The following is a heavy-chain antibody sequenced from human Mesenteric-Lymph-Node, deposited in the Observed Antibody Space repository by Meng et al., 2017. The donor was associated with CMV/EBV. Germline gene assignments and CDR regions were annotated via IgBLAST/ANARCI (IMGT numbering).Heavy chain of an antibody. CDR2: IYSGGNT. CDR3: ARDSRDFWSGYRRLFDY. J-gene: IGHJ4*02. Sequence: GGSLRLSCAVSGFTFSANYLTWVRQAPGKGLEWVSAIYSGGNTFYADSVKGRFTISRDISNNTLYLQMNNLRAEDTAVYYCARDSRDFWSGYRRLFDYWGQGTLVTVSS. V-gene: IGHV3-53*01. D-gene: IGHD3-3*01. CDR1: GFTFSANY.